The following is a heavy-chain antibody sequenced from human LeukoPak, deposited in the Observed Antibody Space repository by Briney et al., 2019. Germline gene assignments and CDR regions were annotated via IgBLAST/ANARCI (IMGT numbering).Heavy chain of an antibody. CDR1: GFTFSDHY. V-gene: IGHV3-11*04. Sequence: PGGSLRLSCAASGFTFSDHYMSWIRQAPGKGLESVAYISGSGSVIVYADSVKGRFTISRDNAQNSLYLQMNSLRDEDTAVYYCSRDPRPCDYWGQGTLVTVSS. J-gene: IGHJ4*02. CDR3: SRDPRPCDY. CDR2: ISGSGSVI.